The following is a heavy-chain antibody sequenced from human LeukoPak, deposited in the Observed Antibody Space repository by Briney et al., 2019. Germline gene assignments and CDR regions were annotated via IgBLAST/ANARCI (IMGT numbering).Heavy chain of an antibody. V-gene: IGHV5-51*01. CDR1: GYSFPTYW. D-gene: IGHD2-8*01. CDR3: ARSSGLYARIDS. CDR2: IYPGDSDT. Sequence: GESLKISCKGSGYSFPTYWIAWVRQMPGKGLEWMGIIYPGDSDTRYSPSFQGQVTISADKSINTAYLQWRSLEASDTAVYYCARSSGLYARIDSWGQGTLVSVSS. J-gene: IGHJ5*01.